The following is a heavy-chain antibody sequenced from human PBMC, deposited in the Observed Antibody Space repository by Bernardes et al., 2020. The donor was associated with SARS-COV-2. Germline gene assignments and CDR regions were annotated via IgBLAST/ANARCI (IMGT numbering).Heavy chain of an antibody. CDR1: GGSIGSSSYY. Sequence: TLSLTCSVSGGSIGSSSYYWEWVRQPPGKGLEWIGSIYDRGNTYYNPSLKSRGSMSLDTSRNHFSLNLRSVTAADTAVYYCARRGDYWGQGTLVTVSS. V-gene: IGHV4-39*02. J-gene: IGHJ4*02. CDR2: IYDRGNT. CDR3: ARRGDY. D-gene: IGHD3-10*01.